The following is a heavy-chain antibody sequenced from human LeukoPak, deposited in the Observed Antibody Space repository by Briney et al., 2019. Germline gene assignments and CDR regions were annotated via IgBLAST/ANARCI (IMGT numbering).Heavy chain of an antibody. CDR1: GGSISSSNW. CDR3: ARVGYDILTGYRHFDY. Sequence: SGTLSLTCAVSGGSISSSNWWSWVRQPPGKGLEWIGEIYHSGSTNYNPSLKSRVTISVDKSKNQFSLKLSSVTAADTAVYYCARVGYDILTGYRHFDYWGQGTLVTVSS. CDR2: IYHSGST. V-gene: IGHV4-4*02. J-gene: IGHJ4*02. D-gene: IGHD3-9*01.